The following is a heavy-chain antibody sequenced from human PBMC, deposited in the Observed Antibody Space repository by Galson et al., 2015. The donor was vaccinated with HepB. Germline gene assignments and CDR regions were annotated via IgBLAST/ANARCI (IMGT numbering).Heavy chain of an antibody. V-gene: IGHV3-30*01. CDR1: GFTFNTFV. J-gene: IGHJ6*02. D-gene: IGHD4-11*01. Sequence: SLRLSCAASGFTFNTFVMHWVRQAPGKGLEWVALTSTDGINKYYVDSVKGRFTISRDNSKSTLFLQMNSLRAEDTALYYCARGKHSNYYYGMDVWGQGTTVTVSS. CDR2: TSTDGINK. CDR3: ARGKHSNYYYGMDV.